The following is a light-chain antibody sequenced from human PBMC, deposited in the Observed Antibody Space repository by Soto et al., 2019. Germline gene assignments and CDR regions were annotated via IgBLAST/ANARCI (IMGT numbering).Light chain of an antibody. CDR1: HSIRRN. V-gene: IGKV3-15*01. CDR3: QQYHIWLPST. CDR2: GAS. Sequence: EIVMTQSPATLSVSPGEGATLSCRVSHSIRRNLAWYQQRPGQAPRLLMYGASTRADGIPARFTGGGSGTEFTLTISSLQSADYAVYYCQQYHIWLPSTSGQGTKVDI. J-gene: IGKJ1*01.